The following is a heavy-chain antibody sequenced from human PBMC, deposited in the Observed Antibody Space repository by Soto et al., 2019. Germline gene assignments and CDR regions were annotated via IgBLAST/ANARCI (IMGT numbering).Heavy chain of an antibody. CDR1: GFSLSTSGVG. CDR2: INWNDDK. Sequence: QITLKESGPTLVKPTQTLTLTGAFSGFSLSTSGVGVGWIRQPPGKALEWLAVINWNDDKRYNPSLKSRLTITKDTQKNQVVLTVTNVDPADSDTYYCSHSRCRGSDYEFWNAFYYWGQGTLVTVSS. CDR3: SHSRCRGSDYEFWNAFYY. D-gene: IGHD5-12*01. J-gene: IGHJ4*02. V-gene: IGHV2-5*01.